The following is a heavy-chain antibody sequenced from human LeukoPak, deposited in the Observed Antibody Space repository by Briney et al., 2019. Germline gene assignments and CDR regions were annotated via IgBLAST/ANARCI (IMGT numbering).Heavy chain of an antibody. CDR2: ISAYNGKT. CDR1: GYTFTSYG. CDR3: ARRPIVGATSWFDP. D-gene: IGHD1-26*01. Sequence: GASVKVSCKASGYTFTSYGISWVRQAPGQGLEWMGWISAYNGKTNYAQKLQGRVTMTTDTSTSTAYMELRSLRSDDTAVYYCARRPIVGATSWFDPWGQGTLVTVSS. J-gene: IGHJ5*02. V-gene: IGHV1-18*01.